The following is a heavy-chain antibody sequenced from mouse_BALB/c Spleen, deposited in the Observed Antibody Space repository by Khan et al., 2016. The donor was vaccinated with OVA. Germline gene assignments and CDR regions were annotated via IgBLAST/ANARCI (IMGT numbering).Heavy chain of an antibody. D-gene: IGHD2-10*02. V-gene: IGHV1-69*02. Sequence: QVQLKESGAELVKPGAPVKLSCKASGYTFTSYWMNWVKQRPGRGLEWIGRIDPSDSETHYNQKFKDKATLTVDKSSSTAYIQLNSLTSEDSAVYYCARDQYGNYFYAMDYWGQGTSVTVSS. CDR1: GYTFTSYW. CDR2: IDPSDSET. CDR3: ARDQYGNYFYAMDY. J-gene: IGHJ4*01.